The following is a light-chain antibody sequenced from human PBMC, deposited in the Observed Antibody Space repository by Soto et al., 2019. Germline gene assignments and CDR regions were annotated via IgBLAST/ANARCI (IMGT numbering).Light chain of an antibody. CDR2: DAS. V-gene: IGKV1-9*01. Sequence: IQLTQSPSSLSASVGDRVTITCRASQGISSYLAWYQQKPGKAPKLLIYDASTLQSGVPSRFSGSGSGTDFTLTISCLQSEDFATYYCQQYYSYPPWTFGQGTKVDIK. CDR3: QQYYSYPPWT. CDR1: QGISSY. J-gene: IGKJ1*01.